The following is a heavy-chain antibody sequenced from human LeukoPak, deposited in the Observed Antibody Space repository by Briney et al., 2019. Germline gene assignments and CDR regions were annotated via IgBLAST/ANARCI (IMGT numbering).Heavy chain of an antibody. CDR3: ARRGGYCSSTSCLYYYYGMDV. J-gene: IGHJ6*04. V-gene: IGHV3-30*04. Sequence: GRSLRLSCAASGFTFSSYAFHWVRQAPGKGLEWVAVLSYDGGDKYYADSVKGRFTISRDNSKNTLYLQMNSLRADDTAVYYWARRGGYCSSTSCLYYYYGMDVWGKGTTVTVSS. D-gene: IGHD2-2*01. CDR1: GFTFSSYA. CDR2: LSYDGGDK.